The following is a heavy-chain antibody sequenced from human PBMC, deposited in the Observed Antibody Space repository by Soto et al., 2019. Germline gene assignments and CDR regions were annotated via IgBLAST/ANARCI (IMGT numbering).Heavy chain of an antibody. CDR2: ISAYNGNT. J-gene: IGHJ6*02. CDR3: ARESSLDTAMAKGSGYADDYYYGMDV. D-gene: IGHD5-18*01. Sequence: QVQLVQSGAEVKKPGASVKVSCKASGYTFTSYGISWVRQAPGQGLEWMGWISAYNGNTNYAQKLQGRVTMTTDTPRRTAYMGLGRLRSDDTAVYYCARESSLDTAMAKGSGYADDYYYGMDVWGQGTTVTVSS. V-gene: IGHV1-18*01. CDR1: GYTFTSYG.